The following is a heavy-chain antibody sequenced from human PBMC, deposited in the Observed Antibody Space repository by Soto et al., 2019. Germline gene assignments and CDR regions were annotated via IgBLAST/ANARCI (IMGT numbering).Heavy chain of an antibody. J-gene: IGHJ5*02. V-gene: IGHV4-61*01. CDR2: IYYTGST. Sequence: KPSETLSLTCTVSGGSVSSGSSYWSWIRQPPGKGLEWIAYIYYTGSTNYNPSLQSRVTISIDTSKNQFSLKLSSVTAADTAIYYCARSNYYDSSGRYNRLDPWGQGTLVTVSS. D-gene: IGHD3-22*01. CDR1: GGSVSSGSSY. CDR3: ARSNYYDSSGRYNRLDP.